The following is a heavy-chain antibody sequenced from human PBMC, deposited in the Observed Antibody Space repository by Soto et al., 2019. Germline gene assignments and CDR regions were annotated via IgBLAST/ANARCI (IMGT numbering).Heavy chain of an antibody. Sequence: QVQLVQSGGEVKKPGASVKVSCKASGYTFTSYGISWVRQAPGQGLEWMGWISAYNGNTNYAQKVQGRVTMTIDPPTSTAYMDLRSLRSDDTAVYYCARDFSGWSLVGYYYYGMDVWGQGTTVTVSS. CDR1: GYTFTSYG. J-gene: IGHJ6*01. D-gene: IGHD6-19*01. V-gene: IGHV1-18*04. CDR3: ARDFSGWSLVGYYYYGMDV. CDR2: ISAYNGNT.